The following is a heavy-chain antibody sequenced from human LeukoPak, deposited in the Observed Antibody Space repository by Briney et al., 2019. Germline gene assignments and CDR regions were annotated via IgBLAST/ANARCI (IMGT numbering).Heavy chain of an antibody. CDR2: IYYLGIT. CDR3: ARLFQYSSSSRYFQH. D-gene: IGHD6-6*01. Sequence: SETLSLNCTVSGGSISSSSYYWGWIRQAPGRGLEWIGSIYYLGITYYNPSLNSRVTISVDTSNNLFSLRVSSVTAADTAVYYCARLFQYSSSSRYFQHWGQGTVMTVSS. V-gene: IGHV4-39*01. CDR1: GGSISSSSYY. J-gene: IGHJ1*01.